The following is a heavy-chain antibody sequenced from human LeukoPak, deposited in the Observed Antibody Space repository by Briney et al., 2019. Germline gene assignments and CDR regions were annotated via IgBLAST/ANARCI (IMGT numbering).Heavy chain of an antibody. V-gene: IGHV4-39*07. Sequence: SETLSLTCTVSGGSISSSSYYWGWIRQPPGKGLEWIGSIYYSGSTYYNPSLKSRVTISVDTSKNQSSLKLSSVTAADTAVYYCARLYYDTDYWGQGTLVTVSS. D-gene: IGHD3-9*01. CDR1: GGSISSSSYY. CDR2: IYYSGST. J-gene: IGHJ4*02. CDR3: ARLYYDTDY.